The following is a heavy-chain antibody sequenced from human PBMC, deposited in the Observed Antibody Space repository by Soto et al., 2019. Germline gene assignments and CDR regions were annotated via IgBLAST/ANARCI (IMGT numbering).Heavy chain of an antibody. CDR2: ISAYNGNT. D-gene: IGHD6-19*01. J-gene: IGHJ4*02. CDR1: GYTFTSYG. V-gene: IGHV1-18*04. CDR3: ARDLPYPVAVAGTRWLGLRHPFDY. Sequence: GASVKVSCKASGYTFTSYGISWVRQAPGQGLEWMGWISAYNGNTNYAQKLQGRVTMTTDTSTSTAYMELRSLRSDDTAVYYCARDLPYPVAVAGTRWLGLRHPFDYWGQGTLVTVSS.